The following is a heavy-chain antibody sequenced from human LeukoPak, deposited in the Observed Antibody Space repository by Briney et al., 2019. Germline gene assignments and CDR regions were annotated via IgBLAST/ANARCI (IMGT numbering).Heavy chain of an antibody. CDR1: GFTFSSYA. J-gene: IGHJ4*02. CDR2: ISYDGSNK. CDR3: ARGLLKYPDLDY. V-gene: IGHV3-30-3*01. Sequence: PGGSLSLSCAASGFTFSSYAMSWVRQAPGKGLEWVAVISYDGSNKYYADSVKGRFTISRDNSKNTLYLQMNSLRAEDTAVYYCARGLLKYPDLDYWGQGTLVTVSS. D-gene: IGHD2/OR15-2a*01.